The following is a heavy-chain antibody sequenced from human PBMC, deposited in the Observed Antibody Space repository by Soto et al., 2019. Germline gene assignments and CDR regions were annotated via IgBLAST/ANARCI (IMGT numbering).Heavy chain of an antibody. V-gene: IGHV4-39*01. D-gene: IGHD2-15*01. Sequence: QLQLQESGPGLVKPSETLSLTCTVSGGSISSSSYYWGWIRQPPGKGLEWIGSIYYSGSTYYNPSLKSRVTISVDTSKNQFSLKLSSVTAADTAVYYCARLKLPTDRPRHHDAFDIWGQGTMVTVSS. CDR2: IYYSGST. J-gene: IGHJ3*02. CDR1: GGSISSSSYY. CDR3: ARLKLPTDRPRHHDAFDI.